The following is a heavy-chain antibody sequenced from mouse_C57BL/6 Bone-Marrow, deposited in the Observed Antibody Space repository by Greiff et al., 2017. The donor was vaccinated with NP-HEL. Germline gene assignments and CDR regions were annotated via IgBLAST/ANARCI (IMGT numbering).Heavy chain of an antibody. CDR2: IYPGSGST. Sequence: QVQLQQPGAELVKPGASVKMSCKASGYTFTSYWITWVKQRPGQGLEWIGDIYPGSGSTNYNEKFKSKATLTVDTSSSTAYMQLSSLTSEDSAVYYCAWADGYYGDYYATDYWGQGTSVTVSS. CDR3: AWADGYYGDYYATDY. J-gene: IGHJ4*01. V-gene: IGHV1-55*01. D-gene: IGHD2-3*01. CDR1: GYTFTSYW.